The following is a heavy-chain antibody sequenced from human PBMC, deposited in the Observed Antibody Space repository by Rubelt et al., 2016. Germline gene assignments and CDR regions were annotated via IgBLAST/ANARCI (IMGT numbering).Heavy chain of an antibody. CDR1: GYTFTSHY. V-gene: IGHV1-46*01. Sequence: QVQLVQSGAEVKKPGASVKVSCKASGYTFTSHYMHWVRQAPGQGLEWMGIINPSGGSTTYAQKFQGRVTRTRDTSTSTVYMDLSSLGCEDTAVYYCARVGFYYDSGSYVDWGQGTLVTVSS. CDR2: INPSGGST. D-gene: IGHD3-10*01. J-gene: IGHJ4*02. CDR3: ARVGFYYDSGSYVD.